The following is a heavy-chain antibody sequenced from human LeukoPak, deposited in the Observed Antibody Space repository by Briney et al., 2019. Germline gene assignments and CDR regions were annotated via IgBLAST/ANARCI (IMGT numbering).Heavy chain of an antibody. V-gene: IGHV3-11*04. D-gene: IGHD2-2*01. J-gene: IGHJ6*02. CDR1: GFTFSDYY. CDR3: ARAPVWAVVVPAASYGMDV. CDR2: ISSSGSTI. Sequence: PGGSLRLSCAASGFTFSDYYMSWIRQAPGKGLEWVSYISSSGSTIYYADSVKGRFTISRDNAKNSLYLQMNSLRAEDTAVYYCARAPVWAVVVPAASYGMDVWGQGTTVTVSS.